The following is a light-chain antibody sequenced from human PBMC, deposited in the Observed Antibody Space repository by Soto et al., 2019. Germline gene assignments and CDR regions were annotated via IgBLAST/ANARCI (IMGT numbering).Light chain of an antibody. V-gene: IGKV3-20*01. Sequence: EIVLTQSPGTLSLSPGERATLSCRASQSVSSSYLAWYQQKPGQAPTLLIYAASYRATGIPDRFTGSGSGTDFTLTISSLEPEDSGVYYCQQYSTTPRTFGQGTKVDIK. CDR3: QQYSTTPRT. CDR1: QSVSSSY. CDR2: AAS. J-gene: IGKJ1*01.